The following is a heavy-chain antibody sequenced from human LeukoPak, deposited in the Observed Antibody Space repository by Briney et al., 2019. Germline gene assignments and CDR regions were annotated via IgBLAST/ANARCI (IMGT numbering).Heavy chain of an antibody. CDR3: AKGGQWLAPGLDY. CDR1: GFTFSDYG. CDR2: IRYDGSDE. J-gene: IGHJ4*02. D-gene: IGHD6-19*01. V-gene: IGHV3-30*02. Sequence: GGSLRLSCAASGFTFSDYGMHWARQAPGKGLEWVAFIRYDGSDEYYADSVKGRFTISRDNSKNTLYLQMNSLRAEDTAVYYCAKGGQWLAPGLDYWGQRTLVTVSS.